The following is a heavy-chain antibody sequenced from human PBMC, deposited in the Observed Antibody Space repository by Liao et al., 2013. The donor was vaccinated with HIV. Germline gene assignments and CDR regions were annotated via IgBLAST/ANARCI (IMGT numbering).Heavy chain of an antibody. Sequence: QVQLQESGPGLVKPSETLSLTCTVSGGSISSYFWSWIRQPAGKGLEWIGRIDISGYTNYNPSLKSRVTVSVDTSKNQFSLKLSSVTAADTAVYYCARDCSGGSCYFKHAFDIWGQGTVVTVSS. V-gene: IGHV4-4*07. D-gene: IGHD2-15*01. CDR2: IDISGYT. J-gene: IGHJ3*02. CDR3: ARDCSGGSCYFKHAFDI. CDR1: GGSISSYF.